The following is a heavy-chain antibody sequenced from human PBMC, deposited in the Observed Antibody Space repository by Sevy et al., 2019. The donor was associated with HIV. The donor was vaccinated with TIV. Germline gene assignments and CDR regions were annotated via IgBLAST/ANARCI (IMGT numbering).Heavy chain of an antibody. CDR3: AKEERPKGGGEDEWDLPPYFDY. CDR2: ISVSGGST. D-gene: IGHD1-26*01. CDR1: GFTFSSYA. V-gene: IGHV3-23*01. J-gene: IGHJ4*02. Sequence: GGSLRLSCAASGFTFSSYAMSWVRQAPGKGLEWVSAISVSGGSTYYADPVKGRFTISRDNSRNRLYLQMNSLRAEDTAVYYCAKEERPKGGGEDEWDLPPYFDYWGQGTLVTVSS.